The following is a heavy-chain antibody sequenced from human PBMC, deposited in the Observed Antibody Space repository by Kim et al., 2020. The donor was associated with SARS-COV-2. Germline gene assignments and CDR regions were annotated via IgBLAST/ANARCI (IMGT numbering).Heavy chain of an antibody. CDR1: GFTFSNAW. Sequence: GGSLRLSCAASGFTFSNAWMSWVRQAPGKGLEWVGRIKSKTDGGTTDYAAPVKGRFTISRDDSKNTLYLQMNSLKTEDTAVYYCTTAVLYDRWGAFDIWGQGTMVTVSS. J-gene: IGHJ3*02. CDR2: IKSKTDGGTT. V-gene: IGHV3-15*01. D-gene: IGHD3-22*01. CDR3: TTAVLYDRWGAFDI.